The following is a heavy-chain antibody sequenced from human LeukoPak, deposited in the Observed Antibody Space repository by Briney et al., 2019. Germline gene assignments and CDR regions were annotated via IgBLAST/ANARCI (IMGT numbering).Heavy chain of an antibody. CDR1: GYTFTSYA. CDR2: INTNTGNP. CDR3: ARARGTVKRSIETYYYYYYGMDV. Sequence: ASVKVSCKASGYTFTSYAMNWVRQAPGQGLEWMGWINTNTGNPTYAQGFTGRFVFSLDTSVSTAYLQISSLKAEDTAVYYCARARGTVKRSIETYYYYYYGMDVWGQGTTVTVSS. V-gene: IGHV7-4-1*02. J-gene: IGHJ6*02. D-gene: IGHD4-17*01.